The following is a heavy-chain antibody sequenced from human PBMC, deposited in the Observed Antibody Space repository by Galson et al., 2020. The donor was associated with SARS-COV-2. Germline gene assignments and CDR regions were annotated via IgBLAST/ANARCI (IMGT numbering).Heavy chain of an antibody. D-gene: IGHD1-26*01. J-gene: IGHJ4*02. CDR2: ISYDGSNK. CDR1: GFTFSSYA. Sequence: GESLKISCAASGFTFSSYAMHWVRQAPGKGLEWVAVISYDGSNKYYADSVKGRFTISRDNSKNTLYLQMNSLRAEDTAVYYCARDEPSLGFDYWGQGTLVTVSS. V-gene: IGHV3-30*04. CDR3: ARDEPSLGFDY.